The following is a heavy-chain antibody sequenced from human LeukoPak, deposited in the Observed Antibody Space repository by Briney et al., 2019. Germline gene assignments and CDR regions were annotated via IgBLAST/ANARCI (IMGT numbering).Heavy chain of an antibody. CDR1: GGSISSPNW. D-gene: IGHD4-17*01. CDR3: ASRHDFGPY. V-gene: IGHV4-4*02. Sequence: PSETLSLTCAVSGGSISSPNWWTWVRQPPGKGLEWIGEVYHTGSTNYNPSLKSRVTISVDKSNNQFSLKLTSVTAADTAVYYCASRHDFGPYWGQGTLVTVSS. CDR2: VYHTGST. J-gene: IGHJ4*02.